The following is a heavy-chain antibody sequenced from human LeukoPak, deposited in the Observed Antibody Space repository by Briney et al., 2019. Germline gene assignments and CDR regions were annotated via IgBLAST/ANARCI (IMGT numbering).Heavy chain of an antibody. CDR2: INPHSGGT. Sequence: ASVKVSCKASGYTFTSYYMHWVRQAPGQRLEWMGRINPHSGGTNYAQKFQGRVTMTTPTAITTTYMELSRLRSDDSAVYYCAREGVAYCSSISCLFEKYNWFDPWGQGTLVTVSS. CDR1: GYTFTSYY. D-gene: IGHD2-2*01. V-gene: IGHV1-2*06. J-gene: IGHJ5*02. CDR3: AREGVAYCSSISCLFEKYNWFDP.